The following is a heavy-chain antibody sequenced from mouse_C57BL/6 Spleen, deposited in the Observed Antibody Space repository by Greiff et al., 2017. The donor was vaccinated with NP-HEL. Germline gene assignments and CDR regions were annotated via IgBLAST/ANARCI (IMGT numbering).Heavy chain of an antibody. Sequence: EVKLMESGPELVKPGASVKIPCKASGYTFTDYNMDWVKQSHGKSLEWIGDINPNNGGTIYNQKFKGKATLTVDKSSSTAYMELRSLTSEDTAVYYCARDYGSSWAYAMDYWGQGTSVTVSS. V-gene: IGHV1-18*01. CDR2: INPNNGGT. J-gene: IGHJ4*01. CDR3: ARDYGSSWAYAMDY. CDR1: GYTFTDYN. D-gene: IGHD1-1*01.